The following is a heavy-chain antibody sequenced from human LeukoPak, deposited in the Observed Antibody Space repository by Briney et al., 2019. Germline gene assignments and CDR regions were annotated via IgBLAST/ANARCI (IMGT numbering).Heavy chain of an antibody. Sequence: PGGSLRLSCAASGFTFDDYAMHWVRQAPGKGLEWVSGISWNSGSIGYADSVKGRFTISRDNAKNSLYLQMNSLRADDTAVYYCARAEVDHYDSGGYDYFYYYMDVWGKGTTVTVSS. V-gene: IGHV3-9*01. CDR2: ISWNSGSI. CDR3: ARAEVDHYDSGGYDYFYYYMDV. CDR1: GFTFDDYA. J-gene: IGHJ6*03. D-gene: IGHD3-22*01.